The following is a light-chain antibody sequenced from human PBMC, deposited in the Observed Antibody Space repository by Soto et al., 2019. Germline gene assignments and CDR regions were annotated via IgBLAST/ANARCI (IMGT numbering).Light chain of an antibody. Sequence: EIVLTQSPGTLSLSPGERATLSCRASQSVSSSYLAWYQQKPGQAPRLLIYGASSRATGIPDRFSGSGSGTDFTLTISRLEPEDFAVYYCHQYSNWPPWTFGPGTKVDIK. CDR1: QSVSSSY. J-gene: IGKJ1*01. V-gene: IGKV3-20*01. CDR2: GAS. CDR3: HQYSNWPPWT.